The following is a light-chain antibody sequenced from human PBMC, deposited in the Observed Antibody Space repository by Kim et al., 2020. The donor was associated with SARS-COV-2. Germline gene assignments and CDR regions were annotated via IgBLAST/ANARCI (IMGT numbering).Light chain of an antibody. J-gene: IGKJ1*01. V-gene: IGKV1-6*01. CDR1: QGISSD. CDR2: AAS. Sequence: AIQMTQSPSSLSASVGDRVTITCRARQGISSDLAWYQQMPGKAPKLLIFAASNLQSGVPSRFSGSGSGTDFTLTISSLQPEDFATYYCLQDYSYPRTFGQGTKVDIK. CDR3: LQDYSYPRT.